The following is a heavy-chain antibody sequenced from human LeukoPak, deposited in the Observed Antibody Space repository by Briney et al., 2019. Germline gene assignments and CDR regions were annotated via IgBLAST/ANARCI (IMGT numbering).Heavy chain of an antibody. CDR1: GGSMSSGSYY. J-gene: IGHJ4*02. CDR3: ARGDFWSGYEDY. CDR2: IYTSGSI. V-gene: IGHV4-61*02. Sequence: SETLSLTCTVSGGSMSSGSYYWSWIRQPAGKGLEWIGRIYTSGSINYNPSLKSRVTISVDTSKNQFSLKLSSVTAADTAVYYCARGDFWSGYEDYWGQGTLVTVSS. D-gene: IGHD3-3*01.